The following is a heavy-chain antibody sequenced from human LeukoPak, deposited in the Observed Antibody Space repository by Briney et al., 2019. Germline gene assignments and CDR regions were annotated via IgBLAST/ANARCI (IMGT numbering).Heavy chain of an antibody. V-gene: IGHV3-7*01. D-gene: IGHD1-14*01. Sequence: GGSLRLSCAASGFTLNSYLMSWVRQAPGRGLEWVANINKDGSEESYLDSVTGRFTVSRDNGKNSLFLQMNSLRGEDTAVYYCARSNPNRNALDLWGQATVVTISS. J-gene: IGHJ3*01. CDR2: INKDGSEE. CDR3: ARSNPNRNALDL. CDR1: GFTLNSYL.